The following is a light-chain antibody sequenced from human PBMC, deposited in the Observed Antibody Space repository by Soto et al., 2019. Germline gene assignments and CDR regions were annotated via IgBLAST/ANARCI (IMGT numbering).Light chain of an antibody. Sequence: EIVLTQSPGTLSLSPGERATLSCRASQSVSNNYLAWYQQKPGQAPRLLIYGASTRATGIPARFSGSGSGTDCTLTISRLEPEDFAVYYCQQYGSSLITFGQGTRLEIK. V-gene: IGKV3-20*01. CDR3: QQYGSSLIT. CDR2: GAS. CDR1: QSVSNNY. J-gene: IGKJ5*01.